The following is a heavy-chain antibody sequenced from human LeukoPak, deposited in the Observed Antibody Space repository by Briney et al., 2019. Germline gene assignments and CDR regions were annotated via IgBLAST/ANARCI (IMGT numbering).Heavy chain of an antibody. V-gene: IGHV1-8*01. CDR3: ARDGAGLWFGEFEHFDY. CDR2: MNPNSDNT. CDR1: GYTFTSYD. J-gene: IGHJ4*02. Sequence: ASVKVSCKASGYTFTSYDINWVRQATGQGLEWMGWMNPNSDNTGYAQKFQGRVTMTRNTSISTAYMELSSLRPEDTAVYYCARDGAGLWFGEFEHFDYWGQGTLVTVSS. D-gene: IGHD3-10*01.